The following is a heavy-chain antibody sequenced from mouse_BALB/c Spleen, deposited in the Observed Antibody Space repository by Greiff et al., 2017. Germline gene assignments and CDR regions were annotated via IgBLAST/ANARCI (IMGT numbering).Heavy chain of an antibody. J-gene: IGHJ2*01. CDR1: GYSITSDYA. V-gene: IGHV3-2*02. CDR3: AREEGYGNYLDY. CDR2: ISYSGST. D-gene: IGHD2-1*01. Sequence: EVKLQESGPGLVKPSQSLSLTCNVTGYSITSDYAWNWIRQFPGNKLEWMGYISYSGSTSYNPSLKSRISITRDTSKNQFFLQLNSVTTEDTATYYCAREEGYGNYLDYWGQGTTLTVSS.